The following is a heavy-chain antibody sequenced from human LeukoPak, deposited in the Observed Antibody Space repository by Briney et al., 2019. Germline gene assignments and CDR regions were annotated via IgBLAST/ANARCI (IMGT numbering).Heavy chain of an antibody. D-gene: IGHD6-19*01. CDR2: VDYTGST. CDR3: ARQGFTGAWSYWLDY. V-gene: IGHV4-59*08. CDR1: AGSISTYC. Sequence: NPSETLSLTCTVSAGSISTYCWSWIRQSPGKGLEWIGYVDYTGSTIYNPSVKSRVTISVDRSRNQFFLRLKSVTAADTAVYYCARQGFTGAWSYWLDYWGQGILVTVS. J-gene: IGHJ4*02.